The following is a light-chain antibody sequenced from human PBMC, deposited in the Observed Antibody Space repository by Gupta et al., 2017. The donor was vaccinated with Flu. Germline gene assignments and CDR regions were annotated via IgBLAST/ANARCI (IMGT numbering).Light chain of an antibody. Sequence: SWSPGERAPLACRDSQSVSSSLAWYQQKPGRAPILRVYDVFKRATAIPDRFSGSGSGTDFTLTSSSLEPEDFAVYYCQSWVTFGGGTKVEFK. V-gene: IGKV3-11*01. J-gene: IGKJ4*01. CDR3: QSWVT. CDR2: DVF. CDR1: QSVSSS.